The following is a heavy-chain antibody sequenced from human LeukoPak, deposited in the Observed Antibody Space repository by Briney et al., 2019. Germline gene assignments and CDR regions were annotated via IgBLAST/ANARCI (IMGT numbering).Heavy chain of an antibody. J-gene: IGHJ3*02. D-gene: IGHD3-22*01. CDR3: ARGNPYYDYAFDI. CDR2: INWNGGST. CDR1: GLTVSGNY. Sequence: GGSLRLSCAASGLTVSGNYMSWVRQAPGKGLEWFSGINWNGGSTGYADSVKGRFTISGDNAKNSLYLQMNSLRAEDTALYHCARGNPYYDYAFDIWGQGTMVTVSS. V-gene: IGHV3-20*01.